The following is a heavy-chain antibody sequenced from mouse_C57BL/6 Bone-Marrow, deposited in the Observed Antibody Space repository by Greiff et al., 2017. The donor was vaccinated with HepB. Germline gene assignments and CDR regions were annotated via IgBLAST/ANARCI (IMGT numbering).Heavy chain of an antibody. Sequence: EVKLVESGGDLVKPGGSLKLSCAASGFTFSSYGMSWVRQTPDKRLEWVATISSGGSYTYYPDSVKGRFTISRDNAKNTLYLQMSSLKSEDTAMYYCARHDLLWGYFDYWGQGTTLTVSS. CDR1: GFTFSSYG. CDR2: ISSGGSYT. D-gene: IGHD2-1*01. V-gene: IGHV5-6*01. J-gene: IGHJ2*01. CDR3: ARHDLLWGYFDY.